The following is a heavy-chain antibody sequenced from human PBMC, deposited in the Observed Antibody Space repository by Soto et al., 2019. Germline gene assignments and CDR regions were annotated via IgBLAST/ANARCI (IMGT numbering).Heavy chain of an antibody. J-gene: IGHJ3*02. CDR1: GCPFSNYA. CDR2: ISGSGGSA. D-gene: IGHD3-22*01. CDR3: TKDKSYFYDRSGYSPGALDI. Sequence: GGSLRLSCAASGCPFSNYAMSWVRQAPGKGLEWVSAISGSGGSAYYADSVKGRFTISRDNSKNTLYLQMNSLRAEDTAVYYCTKDKSYFYDRSGYSPGALDIWGQGTMVTVSS. V-gene: IGHV3-23*01.